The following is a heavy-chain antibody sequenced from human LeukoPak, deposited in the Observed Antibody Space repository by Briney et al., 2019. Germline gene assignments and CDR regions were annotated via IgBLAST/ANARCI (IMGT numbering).Heavy chain of an antibody. CDR2: ISSSSSYI. V-gene: IGHV3-21*04. D-gene: IGHD3-3*01. Sequence: GGSLRLSCAASGFTFSSYSMNWVRQAPGKGLEWVSSISSSSSYIYYADSVKGRFTISRDNSKNTLYLQMNSLRAEDTAVYYCAKFTGARYYDFWSGMNWFDPWGQGTLVTVSS. CDR1: GFTFSSYS. CDR3: AKFTGARYYDFWSGMNWFDP. J-gene: IGHJ5*02.